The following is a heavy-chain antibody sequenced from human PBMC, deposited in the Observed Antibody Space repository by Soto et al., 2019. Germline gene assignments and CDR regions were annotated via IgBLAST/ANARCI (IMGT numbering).Heavy chain of an antibody. CDR3: ARARGLRRSMDV. D-gene: IGHD4-17*01. CDR1: GASITSYY. J-gene: IGHJ6*02. V-gene: IGHV4-59*01. CDR2: IYYSGST. Sequence: QVQLQESGPGLVKPSETLSLTCTVSGASITSYYWSWIRQPPGKGLEWIGYIYYSGSTNSNPSLKSRITISVDTSKHQFSLNLSSVTAADTAVYYCARARGLRRSMDVWGQGTTVTVSS.